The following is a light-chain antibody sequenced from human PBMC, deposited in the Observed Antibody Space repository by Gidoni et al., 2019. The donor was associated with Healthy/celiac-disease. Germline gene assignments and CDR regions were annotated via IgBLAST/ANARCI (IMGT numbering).Light chain of an antibody. V-gene: IGKV3-20*01. CDR2: GAS. Sequence: DIVLTQSPGTLSLYPGERATLSCRASQSVSSSYLAWYQQNPGQAPRLLIYGASSRATGIPDRFSGSGSGTDFTLTISRLEPEDFAVYYCQQYGSSPRTFGRGTKVEIK. J-gene: IGKJ1*01. CDR1: QSVSSSY. CDR3: QQYGSSPRT.